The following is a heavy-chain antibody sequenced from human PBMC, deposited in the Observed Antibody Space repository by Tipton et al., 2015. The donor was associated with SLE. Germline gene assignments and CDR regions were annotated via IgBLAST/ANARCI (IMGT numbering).Heavy chain of an antibody. V-gene: IGHV4-39*07. CDR3: ARAPPYSNYVFDL. Sequence: LRLSCTVSGGSISSSSYYWGWIRQPPGKGLEWIGSIYYSGSTYYNPSLKSRVTISIDTSKNQFSLKLSSVTAADTAVYYCARAPPYSNYVFDLWGRGTLVTVSS. CDR2: IYYSGST. D-gene: IGHD4-11*01. J-gene: IGHJ2*01. CDR1: GGSISSSSYY.